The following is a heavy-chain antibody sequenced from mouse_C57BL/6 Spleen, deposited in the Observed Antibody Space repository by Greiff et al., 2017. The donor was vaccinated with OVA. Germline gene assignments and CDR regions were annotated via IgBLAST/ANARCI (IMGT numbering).Heavy chain of an antibody. CDR1: GYTFTSYW. V-gene: IGHV1-55*01. CDR3: ARSDGSSHFDY. Sequence: QVQLKESGAELVKPGASVTMSCKASGYTFTSYWITWVKQRPGQGLEWIGDIYPGSGSTNYNEKFKSKATLTVDTSSSTAYMQLSSLTSEDSAVYYCARSDGSSHFDYWGQGTTLTVSS. D-gene: IGHD1-1*01. J-gene: IGHJ2*01. CDR2: IYPGSGST.